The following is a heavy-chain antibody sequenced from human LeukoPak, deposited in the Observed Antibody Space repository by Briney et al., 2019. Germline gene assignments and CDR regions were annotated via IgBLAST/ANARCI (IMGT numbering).Heavy chain of an antibody. V-gene: IGHV4-39*07. CDR2: IYDSGST. CDR1: GGSIRSSYYY. D-gene: IGHD2-2*01. J-gene: IGHJ3*01. CDR3: ARWPGCSSTSCYGP. Sequence: PSETLSLTCTVSGGSIRSSYYYWGWIRQPPGKGLEWIGSIYDSGSTYYNPSLKSRVTISVDTSKNQFSLKLSSVTAADTAVYYCARWPGCSSTSCYGPWGQGTMVTVSS.